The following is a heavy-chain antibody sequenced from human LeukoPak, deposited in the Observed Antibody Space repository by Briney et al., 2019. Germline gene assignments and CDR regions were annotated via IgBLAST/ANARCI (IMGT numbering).Heavy chain of an antibody. D-gene: IGHD6-13*01. CDR3: AREPIAAAAPLYY. CDR1: RGSISNYY. V-gene: IGHV4-4*07. Sequence: SETLSLTCTFTRGSISNYYWSWIRQPAGKGLEWIGRIYTRGSTNYNPSLKSRDTISVDKSKNQFSLKLSSVTAADTAVYYCAREPIAAAAPLYYWGQGTLVTVSS. CDR2: IYTRGST. J-gene: IGHJ4*02.